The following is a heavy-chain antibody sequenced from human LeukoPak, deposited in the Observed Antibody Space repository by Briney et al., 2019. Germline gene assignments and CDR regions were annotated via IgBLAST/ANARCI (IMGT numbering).Heavy chain of an antibody. Sequence: GESLKISCKGSGYTFNTYWIGGGRQMPGKGLEGMGIIYPGDSDTRYSPSFQGQVTISADKSISTAYLQWGSLKASDTAMYYCAREGRSSSPMDYWGQGTLVTVSS. D-gene: IGHD6-6*01. CDR1: GYTFNTYW. V-gene: IGHV5-51*01. CDR2: IYPGDSDT. J-gene: IGHJ4*02. CDR3: AREGRSSSPMDY.